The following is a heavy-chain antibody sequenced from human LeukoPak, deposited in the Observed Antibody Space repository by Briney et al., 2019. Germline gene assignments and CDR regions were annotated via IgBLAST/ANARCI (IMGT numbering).Heavy chain of an antibody. V-gene: IGHV4-4*07. CDR1: GGSISSYY. J-gene: IGHJ4*02. CDR3: ARDLYYYDSSGYRYFDY. Sequence: PSETLSLTCTVSGGSISSYYWSWIRQPAGKGLEWIGRIHTSGSTNYNPSLKSRLTMSVDTSKNQFSLKLSSVTAADTAVYYCARDLYYYDSSGYRYFDYWGQGTLVSVSS. D-gene: IGHD3-22*01. CDR2: IHTSGST.